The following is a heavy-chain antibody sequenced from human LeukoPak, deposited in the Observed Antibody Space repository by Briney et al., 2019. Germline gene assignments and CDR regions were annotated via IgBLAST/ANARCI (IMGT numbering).Heavy chain of an antibody. CDR2: INSDGSST. Sequence: GGSLRLSCAASGFTFSSYWVHWVRQAPGKGLVWVSRINSDGSSTSYADSVKGRFTISRDNAKNTLYLQMNSPRAEDTAVYYCARGDSGYDSPYYYYYMDVWGKGTTVTISS. CDR1: GFTFSSYW. CDR3: ARGDSGYDSPYYYYYMDV. D-gene: IGHD5-12*01. J-gene: IGHJ6*03. V-gene: IGHV3-74*01.